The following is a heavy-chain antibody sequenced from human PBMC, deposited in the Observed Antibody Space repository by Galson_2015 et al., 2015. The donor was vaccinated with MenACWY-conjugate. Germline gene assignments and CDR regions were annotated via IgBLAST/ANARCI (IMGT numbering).Heavy chain of an antibody. J-gene: IGHJ4*02. CDR2: IYPGDSDT. CDR1: GYIFTSNW. V-gene: IGHV5-51*01. D-gene: IGHD6-6*01. Sequence: QSGAEVKKPGESLKISCKGSGYIFTSNWIGWVRRMPGKGLEWMGIIYPGDSDTRYTPSFQGHVTISADKSINTAYLQWGSLEASDTAMYCCARQGFGSSSLDYWGQGTLVTVSS. CDR3: ARQGFGSSSLDY.